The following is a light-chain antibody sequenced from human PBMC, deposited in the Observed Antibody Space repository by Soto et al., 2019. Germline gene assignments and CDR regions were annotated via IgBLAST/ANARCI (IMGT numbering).Light chain of an antibody. V-gene: IGKV3-11*01. J-gene: IGKJ3*01. CDR3: QQRSNWPPT. CDR2: DAS. Sequence: EIVLTQSPATLSLSPGERATLSCRASQSVSSYLAWYQQKPGQAPRLLIYDASNRATGIPARFSGSGSGTALTLTISSLEPEDFAVYYCQQRSNWPPTFGPGTKVDFK. CDR1: QSVSSY.